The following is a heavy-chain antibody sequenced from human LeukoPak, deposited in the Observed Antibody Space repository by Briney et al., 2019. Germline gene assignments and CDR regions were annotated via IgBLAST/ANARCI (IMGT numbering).Heavy chain of an antibody. V-gene: IGHV4-30-2*01. J-gene: IGHJ6*02. CDR1: GGSISGGAHS. CDR2: IYDSGNT. CDR3: ARDCTMVRGDSCGMDV. D-gene: IGHD3-10*01. Sequence: SETLSLTCVVSGGSISGGAHSWSWIRQPPGTGLERIGYIYDSGNTYYNPSLKSRVTISIDMSKNQFSLKVTSVTAADTAVYYCARDCTMVRGDSCGMDVWGQGTTVTVSS.